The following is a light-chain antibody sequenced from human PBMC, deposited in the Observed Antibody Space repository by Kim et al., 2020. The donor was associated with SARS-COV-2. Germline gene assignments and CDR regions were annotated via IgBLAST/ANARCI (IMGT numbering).Light chain of an antibody. J-gene: IGKJ4*01. CDR3: QQYHSYPLT. CDR2: RAS. V-gene: IGKV1-5*03. Sequence: ASVGDRVTITCRASQSISIWLAWYQQKPGKAPKLLIYRASSLDSEVPSRFSGSGSEREFTLAITSLQPDDFATYYCQQYHSYPLTFGGGTKVDIK. CDR1: QSISIW.